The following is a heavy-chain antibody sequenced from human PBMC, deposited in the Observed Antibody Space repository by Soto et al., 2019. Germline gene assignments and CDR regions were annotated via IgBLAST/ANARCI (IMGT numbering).Heavy chain of an antibody. Sequence: ASETLSLTCSVSGGSISSSSYYWGWIRQPPGKGLEWIGSIYYSGSTYYNPSLKSRVTISVDTSKNQFSLKLSSVTAADTAVYYCARQNITIITMMVVVTFDYGMDVWGQGTTVTVSS. CDR2: IYYSGST. CDR3: ARQNITIITMMVVVTFDYGMDV. J-gene: IGHJ6*02. V-gene: IGHV4-39*01. D-gene: IGHD3-22*01. CDR1: GGSISSSSYY.